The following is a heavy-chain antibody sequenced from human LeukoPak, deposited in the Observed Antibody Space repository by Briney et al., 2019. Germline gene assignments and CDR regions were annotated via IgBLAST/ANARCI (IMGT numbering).Heavy chain of an antibody. J-gene: IGHJ5*02. D-gene: IGHD3-3*01. V-gene: IGHV4-59*01. CDR1: GGSISSYY. CDR2: IYYSGST. Sequence: SQTLSLTCTVSGGSISSYYWSWIRQPPGKGLEWIGYIYYSGSTNYNPSLKSRVTISVDTSKNQFSLKLSSVTAADTAVYYCARQEYYDFWSGKNWFDPWGQGTLVTVSS. CDR3: ARQEYYDFWSGKNWFDP.